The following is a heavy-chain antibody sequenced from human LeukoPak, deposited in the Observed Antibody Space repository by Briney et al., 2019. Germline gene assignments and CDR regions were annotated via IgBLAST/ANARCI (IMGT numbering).Heavy chain of an antibody. CDR3: AREGVGGARIYYYYGMDV. Sequence: SEALSLTCTVSGGSISSSSYYWGWIRQPPGKGLEWIVSIYYSGSTYYNPSLKGRVTISVDTSKNQFSLQLNSVTPEDTAVYYCAREGVGGARIYYYYGMDVWGQGTTVTVSS. J-gene: IGHJ6*02. V-gene: IGHV4-39*02. CDR2: IYYSGST. CDR1: GGSISSSSYY. D-gene: IGHD1-14*01.